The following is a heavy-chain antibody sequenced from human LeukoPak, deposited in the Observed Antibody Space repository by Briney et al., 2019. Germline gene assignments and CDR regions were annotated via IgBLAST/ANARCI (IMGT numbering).Heavy chain of an antibody. V-gene: IGHV3-23*01. CDR3: AKSMVRGIIILDFDY. Sequence: GGSLRLSCEASGFTFSTFAMIWVRQPPGKGLEWVSSIFPSGGEIHYADSVRGRFTISRDNSKSTLSLQMNSLRAEDTAVYYCAKSMVRGIIILDFDYWGQGTLVTVSS. J-gene: IGHJ4*02. CDR1: GFTFSTFA. D-gene: IGHD3-10*01. CDR2: IFPSGGEI.